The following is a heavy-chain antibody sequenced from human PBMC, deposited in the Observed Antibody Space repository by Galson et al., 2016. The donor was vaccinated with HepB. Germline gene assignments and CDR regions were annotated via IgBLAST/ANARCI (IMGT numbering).Heavy chain of an antibody. CDR1: GFTFGSFA. Sequence: SLRLSCAASGFTFGSFAMSWVRQAPGKGLEWVGRSRSKADSHVTEYAASARGRFTISRDDSKNSLYLQMNSLKTEDTAVYYCVRSYYDWGQGTLVTVSS. J-gene: IGHJ4*02. CDR3: VRSYYD. V-gene: IGHV3-72*01. D-gene: IGHD3-10*01. CDR2: SRSKADSHVT.